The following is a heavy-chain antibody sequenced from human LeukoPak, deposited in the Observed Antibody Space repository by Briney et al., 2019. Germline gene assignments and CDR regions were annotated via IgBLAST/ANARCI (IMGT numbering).Heavy chain of an antibody. CDR1: GYTLTELS. D-gene: IGHD1-26*01. Sequence: GASVKVSCKVSGYTLTELSMHWVRQSPGKGLEWMGGFDPEDGETIYAQKFQGRVTMTEDTSTDTAYMELSSLRSEDTAVYYCATGSFVGAGDYDAFDIWGQGTMVTVSS. CDR3: ATGSFVGAGDYDAFDI. CDR2: FDPEDGET. V-gene: IGHV1-24*01. J-gene: IGHJ3*02.